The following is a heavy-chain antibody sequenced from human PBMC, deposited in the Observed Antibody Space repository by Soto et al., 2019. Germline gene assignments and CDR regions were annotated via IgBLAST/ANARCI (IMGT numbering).Heavy chain of an antibody. Sequence: ASVKVSCKASGYTFTSYAMHWVRQAPGQRLEWMGWINAGNGNTKYSQKFQGRVTITRDTSASTAYMELSSLRSEDTAVYYCAREVFVPAARYYYGMDVWGQGTTVTVSS. V-gene: IGHV1-3*01. J-gene: IGHJ6*02. CDR2: INAGNGNT. D-gene: IGHD2-2*01. CDR1: GYTFTSYA. CDR3: AREVFVPAARYYYGMDV.